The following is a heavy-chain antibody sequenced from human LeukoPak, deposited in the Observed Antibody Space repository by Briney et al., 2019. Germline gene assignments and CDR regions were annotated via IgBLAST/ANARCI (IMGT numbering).Heavy chain of an antibody. D-gene: IGHD3-3*01. V-gene: IGHV3-30*02. CDR3: AKDSIPKSSFWSGYLGDPDY. CDR1: GFCFSNYG. J-gene: IGHJ4*02. Sequence: TGGSLRLSCAAFGFCFSNYGMHWVRQAPGKGLQWMAFTRFDGSSEHYADSVKGRFTISRDNSKNTLYLQLNSLRLEDTAFYFCAKDSIPKSSFWSGYLGDPDYWGQGTLVTVSS. CDR2: TRFDGSSE.